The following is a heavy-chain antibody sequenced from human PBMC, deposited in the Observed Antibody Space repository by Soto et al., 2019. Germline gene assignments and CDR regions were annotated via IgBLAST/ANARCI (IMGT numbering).Heavy chain of an antibody. V-gene: IGHV4-4*02. Sequence: QVQLQESGPGLVKPAGTLSLTCAVSGDSISSDKWWSWVRQPPGKGLEWIGEIHHSGRTNYNQSLKSRVTILVEKSKNQVSLELSSMTAADTAVYYCARGGAWQFDYWGQGTLVTVSS. CDR2: IHHSGRT. D-gene: IGHD2-21*02. CDR3: ARGGAWQFDY. CDR1: GDSISSDKW. J-gene: IGHJ4*02.